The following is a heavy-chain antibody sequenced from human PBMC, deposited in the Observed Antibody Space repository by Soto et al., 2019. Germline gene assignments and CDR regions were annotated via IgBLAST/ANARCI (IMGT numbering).Heavy chain of an antibody. CDR1: GFTFSSYA. V-gene: IGHV3-23*01. D-gene: IGHD2-15*01. CDR2: ISGGGGST. Sequence: PGGSLRLSCAASGFTFSSYAMSWVRQAPGKGLEWVSTISGGGGSTNYADSVKGRFTISRDNSKNTLYLQINSLRAEDTAVYYYAKHGGNGYYDYGMDVWGQGTTVTVSS. J-gene: IGHJ6*02. CDR3: AKHGGNGYYDYGMDV.